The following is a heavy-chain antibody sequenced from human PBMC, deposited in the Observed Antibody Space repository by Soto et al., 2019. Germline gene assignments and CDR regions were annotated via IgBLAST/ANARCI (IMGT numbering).Heavy chain of an antibody. CDR3: RRSSRYSTDV. J-gene: IGHJ6*02. CDR2: IYSTGNT. D-gene: IGHD6-13*01. CDR1: GDSIRSSSY. V-gene: IGHV4-39*01. Sequence: SETLSLTCPVSGDSIRSSSYWGWIRQPPGKGLEWIGSIYSTGNTYYNPSLNSQVTISVDTSKNQFSLNVISVTAADTAVYYCRRSSRYSTDVWGQGTTVTVS.